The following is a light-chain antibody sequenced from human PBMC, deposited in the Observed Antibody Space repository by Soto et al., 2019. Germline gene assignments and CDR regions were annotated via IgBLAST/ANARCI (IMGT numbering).Light chain of an antibody. V-gene: IGLV2-14*03. J-gene: IGLJ1*01. CDR3: SSYTGSSTYV. CDR1: SSNVGGYNY. Sequence: QSALTQPASVSGSPGQSITISCTGTSSNVGGYNYVSWYQQHPGKAPKLMIYDVSNRPSGVSNHFSGSKSGNTASLTISGLKVEDEADYYCSSYTGSSTYVFGTGTKLTVL. CDR2: DVS.